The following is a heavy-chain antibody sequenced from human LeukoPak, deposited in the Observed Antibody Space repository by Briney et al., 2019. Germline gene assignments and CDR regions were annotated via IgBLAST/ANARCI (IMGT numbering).Heavy chain of an antibody. Sequence: ETGGSLRLSCAASGFTFSSYGMHWVRQAPGKGLEWVAFIRYDGSNKYYADSVKGRFTISRDNSKNTLYLQMNSLRAEDTAVYYCAKDRRAAAMDFDYWGQGTLVTVSS. D-gene: IGHD6-13*01. J-gene: IGHJ4*02. CDR3: AKDRRAAAMDFDY. CDR1: GFTFSSYG. V-gene: IGHV3-30*02. CDR2: IRYDGSNK.